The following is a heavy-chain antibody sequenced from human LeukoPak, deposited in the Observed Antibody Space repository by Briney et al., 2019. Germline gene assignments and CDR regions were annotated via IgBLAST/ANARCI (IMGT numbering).Heavy chain of an antibody. CDR2: IYYSGSI. Sequence: PSETLSLTCTVSGGSISSYYWSWIRQPPGKGLEWIGYIYYSGSINYNPSLKSRVTISVDTSKNQFSLKLSSVTAADTAVYYCARGGGRVRGVSRNWFDPWGQGTLVTVSS. CDR1: GGSISSYY. D-gene: IGHD3-10*01. J-gene: IGHJ5*02. V-gene: IGHV4-59*12. CDR3: ARGGGRVRGVSRNWFDP.